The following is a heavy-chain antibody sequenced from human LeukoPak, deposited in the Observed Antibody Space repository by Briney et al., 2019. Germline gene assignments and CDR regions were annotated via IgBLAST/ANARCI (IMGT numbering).Heavy chain of an antibody. CDR3: ASLGQLVPNYYYYYYMDV. V-gene: IGHV4-38-2*02. Sequence: SETLSLTCTVSGYSISSGYYWAWIRQPPGKGLEWIGSIYYSGSTYYNPSLKSRATISVDTSKNQFSLKLSSVTAADTAVYYCASLGQLVPNYYYYYYMDVWGKGTTVTVSS. CDR1: GYSISSGYY. J-gene: IGHJ6*03. D-gene: IGHD6-6*01. CDR2: IYYSGST.